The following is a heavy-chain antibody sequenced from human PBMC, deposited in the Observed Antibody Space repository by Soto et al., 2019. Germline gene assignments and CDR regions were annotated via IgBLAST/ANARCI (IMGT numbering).Heavy chain of an antibody. J-gene: IGHJ4*02. Sequence: LRLSCAASGFTFSDYYMSWIRQAPGKGLQWVSYISSSGTTIYYADSVKGRFTISRDNAKNSLYLQMNSLRAEDTAVYYCARVTYYYDSSGYPDYFDYWGQGTLVTVSS. D-gene: IGHD3-22*01. V-gene: IGHV3-11*01. CDR2: ISSSGTTI. CDR1: GFTFSDYY. CDR3: ARVTYYYDSSGYPDYFDY.